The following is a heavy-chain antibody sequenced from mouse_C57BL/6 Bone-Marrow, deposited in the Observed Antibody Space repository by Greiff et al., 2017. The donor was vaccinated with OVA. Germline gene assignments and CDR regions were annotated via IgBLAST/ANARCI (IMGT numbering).Heavy chain of an antibody. CDR1: GFTFSDYY. CDR3: ARAHDGYYAMDY. J-gene: IGHJ4*01. CDR2: INYDGSST. D-gene: IGHD2-3*01. V-gene: IGHV5-16*01. Sequence: EVQRVESEGGLVQPGSSMKLSCTASGFTFSDYYMAWVRQVPEKGLEWVANINYDGSSTYYLDSLKSRFIISRDNAKNILYLQMSSLKSEDTATYYCARAHDGYYAMDYWGQGTSVTVSS.